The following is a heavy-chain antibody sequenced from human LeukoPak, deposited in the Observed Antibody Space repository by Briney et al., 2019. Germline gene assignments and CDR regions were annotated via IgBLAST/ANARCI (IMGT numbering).Heavy chain of an antibody. D-gene: IGHD3-3*01. Sequence: ASVKVSCKASGYTFTSYYMHWVRQAPGQGLEWMGIINPSGGSTSYAQKFQGRVTITRDTSANTAYMELSSLRSEDTAVYYCAKGAASLRFLEWLNEAWFDPWGQGTLVTVSS. CDR2: INPSGGST. CDR1: GYTFTSYY. V-gene: IGHV1-46*01. CDR3: AKGAASLRFLEWLNEAWFDP. J-gene: IGHJ5*02.